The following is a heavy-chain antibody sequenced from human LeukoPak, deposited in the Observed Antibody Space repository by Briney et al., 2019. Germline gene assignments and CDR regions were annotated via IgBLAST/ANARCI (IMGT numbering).Heavy chain of an antibody. D-gene: IGHD3-3*01. J-gene: IGHJ4*02. CDR2: IYYSGST. Sequence: PSETLSLTCTVSGGSISSYYWSWIRQPPGKGLEWIGYIYYSGSTNYNPSLKSRVTISADTSKNQFSLKLSSVTAADTAVYCCGGCPRYDFWSGYDLVFDYWGQGTLVTVSS. CDR1: GGSISSYY. CDR3: GGCPRYDFWSGYDLVFDY. V-gene: IGHV4-59*08.